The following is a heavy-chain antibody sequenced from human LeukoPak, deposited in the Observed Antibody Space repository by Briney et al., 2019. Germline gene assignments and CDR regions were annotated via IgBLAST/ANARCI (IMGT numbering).Heavy chain of an antibody. CDR1: GFTFSSYE. Sequence: GGSLRLSCAASGFTFSSYEMNWVRQAPGKGLEWVSYISSSGSTIYYADSVKGRFTISRDNAKNSLYLQMNSLRAEDTAVYYCARVGTPMVTIVAPYYMDVWGKGTTVTVSS. J-gene: IGHJ6*03. V-gene: IGHV3-48*03. D-gene: IGHD5-18*01. CDR2: ISSSGSTI. CDR3: ARVGTPMVTIVAPYYMDV.